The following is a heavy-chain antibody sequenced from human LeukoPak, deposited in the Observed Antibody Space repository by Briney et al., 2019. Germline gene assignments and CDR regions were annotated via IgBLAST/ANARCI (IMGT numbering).Heavy chain of an antibody. CDR1: GESFSGYF. V-gene: IGHV4-34*01. D-gene: IGHD3-10*01. CDR2: SNHFGST. J-gene: IGHJ6*02. Sequence: KPSETLSLTCAVSGESFSGYFWTWIRQPPGKGLEWIGESNHFGSTNYNPSLKSRVTISVDTSKKQFSLNVRSVTDADTAVYFCWRGRTPLWFFLPPYNHYAIDVWGQGTTVTVSS. CDR3: WRGRTPLWFFLPPYNHYAIDV.